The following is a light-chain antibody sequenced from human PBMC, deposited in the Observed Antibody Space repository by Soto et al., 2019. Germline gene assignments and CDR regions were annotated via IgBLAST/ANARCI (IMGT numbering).Light chain of an antibody. CDR2: GAS. J-gene: IGKJ1*01. CDR1: QSVSSSY. Sequence: EIVLTQSPGPLSLSPGVRATLSCRASQSVSSSYLAWYQQKPGQAPRLLIYGASSRATGIPDRFSGSGSGTDFTLTISRLETEDFAVYYCQQYGSSTWTFGQGTKVEIK. V-gene: IGKV3-20*01. CDR3: QQYGSSTWT.